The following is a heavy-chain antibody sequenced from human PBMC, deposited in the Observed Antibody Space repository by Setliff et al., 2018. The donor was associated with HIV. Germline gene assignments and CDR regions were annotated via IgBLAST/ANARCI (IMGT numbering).Heavy chain of an antibody. V-gene: IGHV4-38-2*02. J-gene: IGHJ6*02. Sequence: SETLSLTCTVSGYSISSGYYWGWIRQPPGKGLEWIGSIYHSGSTYYNPSLKSRVTISVDTSKNQFSLKLSSVTAADTAVYYCAGIAVAGTVYYYYGMDVWGQGTTVTVSS. D-gene: IGHD6-19*01. CDR1: GYSISSGYY. CDR2: IYHSGST. CDR3: AGIAVAGTVYYYYGMDV.